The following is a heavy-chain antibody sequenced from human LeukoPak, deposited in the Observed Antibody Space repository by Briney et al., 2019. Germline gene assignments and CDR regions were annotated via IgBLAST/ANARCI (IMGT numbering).Heavy chain of an antibody. Sequence: GGSLRLSCAASGFTFSNYYMSWVRQAPGRGREWVSAIVGSSTLYAKSVKGRFTISRDNYTNTLYLQMHSLRAEVTAVYYCTKDETGSGWGNWGQGTLVTVSS. CDR2: IVGSST. CDR3: TKDETGSGWGN. V-gene: IGHV3-23*01. J-gene: IGHJ4*02. CDR1: GFTFSNYY. D-gene: IGHD6-19*01.